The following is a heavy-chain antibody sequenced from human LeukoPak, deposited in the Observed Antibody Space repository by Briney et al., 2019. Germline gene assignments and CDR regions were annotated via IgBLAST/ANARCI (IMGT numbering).Heavy chain of an antibody. Sequence: GGSLRLSCAASGFTYSKCWMHWVRQAPGKGLVWVSRINSEGSSTAYADSVKGRFTISRDNAKHTLYLQMNSLRAEDTAVYYCTSDTVDTAVGIDYWGQGTLVTVSS. V-gene: IGHV3-74*01. CDR2: INSEGSST. CDR1: GFTYSKCW. CDR3: TSDTVDTAVGIDY. D-gene: IGHD5-18*01. J-gene: IGHJ4*02.